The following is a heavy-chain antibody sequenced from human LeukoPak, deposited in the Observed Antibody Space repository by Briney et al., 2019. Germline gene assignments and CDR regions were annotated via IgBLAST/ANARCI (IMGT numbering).Heavy chain of an antibody. CDR2: IYTSGST. CDR1: GGSISNYY. V-gene: IGHV4-4*07. Sequence: PSETLSLTCTVSGGSISNYYWSWIRQPAGKGLEWIGRIYTSGSTNYNPSLKSRVTISVDKSKNQFSLKLSSVTAADTAVYYCAREFGRGRYSSSWYGGVFYFDYWGQGTLVTVSS. J-gene: IGHJ4*02. D-gene: IGHD6-13*01. CDR3: AREFGRGRYSSSWYGGVFYFDY.